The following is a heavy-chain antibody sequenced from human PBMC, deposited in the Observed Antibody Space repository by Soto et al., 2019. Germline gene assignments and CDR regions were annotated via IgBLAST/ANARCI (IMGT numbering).Heavy chain of an antibody. V-gene: IGHV3-23*01. J-gene: IGHJ6*02. D-gene: IGHD6-13*01. Sequence: GGSLRLSCEASGFTFSSFAMSWVRQTPGKGLEWLSGISGSGGGSYYADSVKGRFTISRDNSKNTLYLQMNSLRVEDTALYYCAKDQLTAGGDYYYYYGMDVWGRGTAVTVSS. CDR2: ISGSGGGS. CDR3: AKDQLTAGGDYYYYYGMDV. CDR1: GFTFSSFA.